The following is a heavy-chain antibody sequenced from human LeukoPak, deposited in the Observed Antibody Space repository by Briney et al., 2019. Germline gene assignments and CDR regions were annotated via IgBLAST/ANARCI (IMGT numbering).Heavy chain of an antibody. V-gene: IGHV3-23*01. CDR1: GFTFSSYA. CDR3: ASTEIVVVTKGAFDI. Sequence: PGGSLRLSCAASGFTFSSYAMSWVRQAPGQGLEWVSAISGSGGSTYYADSVKGRFTISRDNSKNTLYLQMNSLRAEDTAVYYCASTEIVVVTKGAFDIWGQGTMVTVSS. J-gene: IGHJ3*02. CDR2: ISGSGGST. D-gene: IGHD2-21*02.